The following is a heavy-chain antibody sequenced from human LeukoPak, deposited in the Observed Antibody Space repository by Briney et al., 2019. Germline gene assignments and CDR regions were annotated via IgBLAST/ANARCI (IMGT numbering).Heavy chain of an antibody. V-gene: IGHV3-30*03. CDR3: ARDDPPSGSYSFEY. CDR1: GFTFSSYG. J-gene: IGHJ4*02. CDR2: ISYDGSNK. Sequence: GGSLRLSCAASGFTFSSYGMHWVRQAPGKGLEWVAVISYDGSNKYYAGSVKGRFTISRDNAKNSLYLQMHSLRAEDTAVYYCARDDPPSGSYSFEYWGQGTLVTVSS. D-gene: IGHD1-26*01.